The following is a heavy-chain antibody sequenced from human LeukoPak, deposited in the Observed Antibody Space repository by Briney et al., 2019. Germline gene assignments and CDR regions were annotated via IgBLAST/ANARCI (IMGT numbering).Heavy chain of an antibody. CDR3: ARLSRGAGAAKTFDY. CDR1: GGSLSSYH. J-gene: IGHJ4*02. D-gene: IGHD6-13*01. V-gene: IGHV4-59*08. CDR2: VFYTGKA. Sequence: SETLSLTCTLSGGSLSSYHWSWFRLPPGKGLQWMGHVFYTGKAVYNPSLTGRVTISVDTSKNQFSLRLASVTAADTAAYYCARLSRGAGAAKTFDYWGQGTLVTVSS.